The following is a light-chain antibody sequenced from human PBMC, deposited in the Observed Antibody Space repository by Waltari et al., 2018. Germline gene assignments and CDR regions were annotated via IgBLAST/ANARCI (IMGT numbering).Light chain of an antibody. CDR3: QHYLRLPVT. CDR2: GAS. Sequence: SCRASQSVSRALAWYQQKPGQAPRLLIYGASTRATGIPDRFSGSGSGTDFSLTISRLEPDDFAVYYCQHYLRLPVTYGQGTTVEI. J-gene: IGKJ1*01. V-gene: IGKV3-20*01. CDR1: QSVSRA.